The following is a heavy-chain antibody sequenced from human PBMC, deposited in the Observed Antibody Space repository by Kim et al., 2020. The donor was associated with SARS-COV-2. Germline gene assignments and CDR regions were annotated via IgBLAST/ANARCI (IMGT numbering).Heavy chain of an antibody. CDR1: GFTFSSYS. V-gene: IGHV3-48*01. Sequence: GGSLRLSCAASGFTFSSYSMNWVRQAPGKGPEWLSYITSDSSPIYYANSVKGRFTVSRDNAKNSLYLQMNSLRVEDTAVYYCARAPYGMDVWGQGTTVT. CDR3: ARAPYGMDV. J-gene: IGHJ6*02. CDR2: ITSDSSPI.